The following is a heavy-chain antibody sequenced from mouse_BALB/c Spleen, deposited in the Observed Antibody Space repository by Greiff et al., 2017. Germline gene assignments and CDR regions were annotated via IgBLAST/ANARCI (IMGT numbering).Heavy chain of an antibody. D-gene: IGHD1-2*01. CDR2: INSNGGST. J-gene: IGHJ2*01. Sequence: DVKLVESGGGLVQPGGSLKLSCAASGFTFSSYGMSWVRQTPDKRLELVATINSNGGSTYYPDSVKGRFTISRDNAKNTLYLQMSSLKSEDTAMYYCARDWLRLDYWGQGTTLTVSS. V-gene: IGHV5-6-3*01. CDR3: ARDWLRLDY. CDR1: GFTFSSYG.